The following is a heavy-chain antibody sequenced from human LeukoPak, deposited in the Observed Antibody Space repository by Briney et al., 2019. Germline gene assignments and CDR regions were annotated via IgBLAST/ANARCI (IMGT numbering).Heavy chain of an antibody. CDR2: IGSDTTIT. D-gene: IGHD3-10*01. CDR1: GFTFSSHS. Sequence: GGSLRLSCAASGFTFSSHSMNWVRQAPGKGLEWVSYIGSDTTITHYADSVKGRFTISRDNAKNSLFLQMDSLRAEDTAVYYCARDLAGHYYGSGSSFDYWGQGTLVTVSS. V-gene: IGHV3-21*05. J-gene: IGHJ4*02. CDR3: ARDLAGHYYGSGSSFDY.